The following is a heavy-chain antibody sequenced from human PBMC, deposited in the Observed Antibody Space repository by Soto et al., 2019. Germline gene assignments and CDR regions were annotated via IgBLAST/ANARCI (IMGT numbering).Heavy chain of an antibody. CDR2: ISAYTDNP. CDR1: GYTFTNYG. Sequence: ASVKVSCKASGYTFTNYGVTWVRQAPGQGLEWMGWISAYTDNPNYAQKFQGRVTMTIDTATSTAYMDLRSLTSDDTAVYYCARVLPAAEAWFGPWGQGTLVTVSS. J-gene: IGHJ5*02. V-gene: IGHV1-18*01. D-gene: IGHD2-2*01. CDR3: ARVLPAAEAWFGP.